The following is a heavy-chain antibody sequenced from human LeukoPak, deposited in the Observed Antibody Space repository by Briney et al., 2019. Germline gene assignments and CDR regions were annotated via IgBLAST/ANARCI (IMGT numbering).Heavy chain of an antibody. Sequence: SETLSLTCTVSGGSISGYYWNWIRQPPGKGLEYIGYIYYTGSTNYNPSLKSRVTISLDTSKNQFSLKLSSVTAADTAVYYCAGMSSGYYYEFDYWGQGTLVTVSS. D-gene: IGHD3-22*01. CDR2: IYYTGST. CDR1: GGSISGYY. V-gene: IGHV4-59*01. CDR3: AGMSSGYYYEFDY. J-gene: IGHJ4*02.